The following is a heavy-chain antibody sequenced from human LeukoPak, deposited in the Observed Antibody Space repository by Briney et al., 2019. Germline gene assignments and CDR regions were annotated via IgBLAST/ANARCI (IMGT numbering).Heavy chain of an antibody. CDR2: ISGSGGST. V-gene: IGHV3-23*01. CDR1: GFTFSSYA. Sequence: PGGSLRLSCAASGFTFSSYAMSWVRQAPGKGLEWVSAISGSGGSTYYADSVKGRFTISRDNSKNTLYLQMNSLRAEDTAVYYCAKEPRKYSSSWSASGIYYLDYWGQGTLVTVSS. D-gene: IGHD6-13*01. CDR3: AKEPRKYSSSWSASGIYYLDY. J-gene: IGHJ4*02.